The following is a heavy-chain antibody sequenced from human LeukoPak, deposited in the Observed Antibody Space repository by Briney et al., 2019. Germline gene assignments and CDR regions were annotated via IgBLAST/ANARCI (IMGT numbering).Heavy chain of an antibody. J-gene: IGHJ4*02. Sequence: ASVTVSCEASGYTFTSYDINWVRQAPGQGLEWMGWMNPNSGNTGYAQKFQGRVTMTRNTSISTAYMELSSLRSEDTAVYYCARGTIRSSTSCYFYWGQGTLVTVSS. D-gene: IGHD2-2*01. CDR1: GYTFTSYD. CDR3: ARGTIRSSTSCYFY. CDR2: MNPNSGNT. V-gene: IGHV1-8*01.